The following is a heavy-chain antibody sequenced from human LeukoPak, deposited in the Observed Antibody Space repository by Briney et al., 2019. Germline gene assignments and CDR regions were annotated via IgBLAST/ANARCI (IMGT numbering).Heavy chain of an antibody. CDR1: GFTFSSYA. V-gene: IGHV3-23*01. CDR2: ISGSGGST. D-gene: IGHD5-18*01. CDR3: ARTNTRGYSYGTPI. Sequence: GGSLRLSCAASGFTFSSYAMSWVRQAPGKGLEWVSAISGSGGSTYYADSVKGRFTISRDNAKNSLYLQMNSLRAEDTAVYYCARTNTRGYSYGTPIWGQGTLVTVSS. J-gene: IGHJ4*02.